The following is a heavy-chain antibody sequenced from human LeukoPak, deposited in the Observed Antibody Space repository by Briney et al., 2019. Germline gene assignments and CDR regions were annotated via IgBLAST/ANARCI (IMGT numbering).Heavy chain of an antibody. J-gene: IGHJ4*02. V-gene: IGHV3-74*01. Sequence: GGSLRLSCAASGFTFSSYAMDWVRQAPGKGLVWVSRVKSDGSSTSYADSVKGGFTITRDNARNTVYLQMHSLRAEDTAVYYCARDGFLGPVTAYLDYWGQGTAVTVSS. CDR2: VKSDGSST. CDR3: ARDGFLGPVTAYLDY. D-gene: IGHD2-21*02. CDR1: GFTFSSYA.